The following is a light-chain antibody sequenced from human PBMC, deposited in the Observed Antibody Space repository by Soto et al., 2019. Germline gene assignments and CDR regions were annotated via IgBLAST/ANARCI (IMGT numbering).Light chain of an antibody. Sequence: DIQMTQSPSTLSASVGDRVTITCRASQSIDIRLAWYQQKPGKAPKLLIHRASGLEEGVSPRFTGSGSGTEFTLTINSLQPDDSATYYCQQYNSYRTFGQGTKVEIK. V-gene: IGKV1-5*03. CDR3: QQYNSYRT. J-gene: IGKJ1*01. CDR2: RAS. CDR1: QSIDIR.